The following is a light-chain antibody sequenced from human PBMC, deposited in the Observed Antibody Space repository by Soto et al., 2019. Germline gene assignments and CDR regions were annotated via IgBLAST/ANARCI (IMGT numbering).Light chain of an antibody. CDR1: QSVSSN. CDR2: GAS. CDR3: QQYSNWPAWT. J-gene: IGKJ1*01. V-gene: IGKV3-15*01. Sequence: EIVMTQSPATLSVSPGERATLSCRASQSVSSNLAWYQQKPGQAPRLLIYGASTRATGIPARFSGSGSGTEFILTIISLQSEDSAVYYCQQYSNWPAWTFGQGTKV.